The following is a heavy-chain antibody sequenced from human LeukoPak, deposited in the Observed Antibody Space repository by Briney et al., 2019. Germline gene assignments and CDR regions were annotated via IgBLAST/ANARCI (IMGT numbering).Heavy chain of an antibody. CDR3: ARVAPSNIYGSGVFDF. CDR2: IYHSGRT. J-gene: IGHJ4*02. V-gene: IGHV4-30-2*01. Sequence: SETLSLTCAVSGGSISSGGYSWNWIRQPPGKGLEWIGYIYHSGRTYYSPSLKSRVTISVDRSKNQFSLTLSSVTAADTAVYYCARVAPSNIYGSGVFDFWGQGTLVTVSS. D-gene: IGHD3-10*01. CDR1: GGSISSGGYS.